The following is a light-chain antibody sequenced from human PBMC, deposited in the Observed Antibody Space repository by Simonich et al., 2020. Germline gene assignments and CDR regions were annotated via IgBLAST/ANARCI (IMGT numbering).Light chain of an antibody. J-gene: IGKJ2*01. CDR2: WAS. CDR1: QSVLYSSNNKNY. CDR3: QQYYSTPDT. Sequence: DIVMTQSPDSLDVSLGERATLNFKSSQSVLYSSNNKNYLALYQQKPGQPPNLLIYWASTRESGVPDRFSGSGSGTDFTLTISSLQAEDVAVYYCQQYYSTPDTFGQGTKLEIK. V-gene: IGKV4-1*01.